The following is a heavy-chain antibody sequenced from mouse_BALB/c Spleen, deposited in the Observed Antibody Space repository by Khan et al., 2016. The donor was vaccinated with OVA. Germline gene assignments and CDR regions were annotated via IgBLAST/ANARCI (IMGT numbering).Heavy chain of an antibody. CDR3: ERAYYGNDYYAMDY. CDR2: ISSGGLYT. J-gene: IGHJ4*01. V-gene: IGHV5-6*01. D-gene: IGHD2-10*01. Sequence: EVELVESGGDLVKPGGSLKVSCAASGFTFSSYGMSWVRQTPDKRLEWVATISSGGLYTYFPDSVKGRFTISRDNAKNTLYLQMTSLKSEDTAMYYCERAYYGNDYYAMDYWGQGTSVTVSS. CDR1: GFTFSSYG.